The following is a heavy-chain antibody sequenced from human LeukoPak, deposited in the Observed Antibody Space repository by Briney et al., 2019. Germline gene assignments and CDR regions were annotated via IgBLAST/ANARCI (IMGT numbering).Heavy chain of an antibody. D-gene: IGHD5-12*01. CDR2: IIPIFGTA. J-gene: IGHJ4*02. CDR3: ARDPTQWLRYGYFDF. V-gene: IGHV1-69*01. CDR1: GGTFSSYA. Sequence: SVKVSCKASGGTFSSYAISWVRQAPGQGLEWMGGIIPIFGTANYAQKFQGRVTITADESTSTAYMELSSLRSEDTAVYYCARDPTQWLRYGYFDFWGQGTLVTVSS.